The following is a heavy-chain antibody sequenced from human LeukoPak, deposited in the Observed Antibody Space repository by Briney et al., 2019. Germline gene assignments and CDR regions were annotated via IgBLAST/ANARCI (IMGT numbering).Heavy chain of an antibody. D-gene: IGHD1-1*01. CDR1: GFTFSSYG. CDR3: AKGNNYQVENYYGMYV. J-gene: IGHJ6*02. V-gene: IGHV3-30*18. CDR2: ISYDGSNK. Sequence: PGRSLRLSCAASGFTFSSYGMHWVRQAPGKGLEWVAVISYDGSNKYYADSVKGRFTVSRDNSKNTLYLQMKSLRDDDTAIYYCAKGNNYQVENYYGMYVWGQGTTVTVSS.